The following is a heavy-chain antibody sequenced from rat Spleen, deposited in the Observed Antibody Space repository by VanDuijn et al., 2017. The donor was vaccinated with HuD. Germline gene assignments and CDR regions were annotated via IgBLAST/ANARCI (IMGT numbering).Heavy chain of an antibody. Sequence: EVQLVESGGGLVQPGRSLKLSCVASGFTFNNYWMTWIRQAPGKGLEWVASITNTGGGTYYPDSVKGRFTISRNNAKSILYLQMSSLRSEDTATYYCSPLPGRNLAYWGQGVVVTVSS. J-gene: IGHJ2*01. CDR2: ITNTGGGT. D-gene: IGHD1-4*01. CDR1: GFTFNNYW. CDR3: SPLPGRNLAY. V-gene: IGHV5-31*01.